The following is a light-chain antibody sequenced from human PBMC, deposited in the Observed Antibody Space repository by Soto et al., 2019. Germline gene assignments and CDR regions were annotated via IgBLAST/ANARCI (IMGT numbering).Light chain of an antibody. V-gene: IGKV4-1*01. J-gene: IGKJ4*01. CDR3: QQYHSNPERT. CDR1: QTISYTSINKTY. Sequence: DIVMTQSPDSLAVSLGERATISCKSSQTISYTSINKTYLAWYQQRPGQPPKLLIYWASIRGSGVPDRLSGSGFGTDFTLTISSLQTEDVAVYHCQQYHSNPERTFGGGTKVDIK. CDR2: WAS.